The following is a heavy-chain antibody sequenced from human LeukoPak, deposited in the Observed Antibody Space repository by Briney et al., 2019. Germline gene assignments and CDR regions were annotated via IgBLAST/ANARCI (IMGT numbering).Heavy chain of an antibody. CDR2: ISSNGGST. D-gene: IGHD1-26*01. CDR1: GFTFSSYA. CDR3: ARGGWELNDAFDI. Sequence: PGGSLRLSCAASGFTFSSYAMHWVRQAPGKGLEYVSAISSNGGSTYYADSVKGRFTISRDNSKNTLYLQMGSLRAEDMAVYYCARGGWELNDAFDIWGQGTMVTVS. J-gene: IGHJ3*02. V-gene: IGHV3-64*02.